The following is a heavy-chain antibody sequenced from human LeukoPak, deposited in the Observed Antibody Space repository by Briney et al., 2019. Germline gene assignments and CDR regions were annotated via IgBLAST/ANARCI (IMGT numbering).Heavy chain of an antibody. J-gene: IGHJ3*02. CDR2: IYSGGST. V-gene: IGHV3-53*01. CDR1: GFTVSSNY. Sequence: GGSLRLSCGASGFTVSSNYMSWVRQAPGKGLEWVSVIYSGGSTYYADSVKGRFTISRDNSKNTLYLQMNSLRAEDTAVYYCAAIVGAYDAFDIWGQGTMVTVSS. D-gene: IGHD1-26*01. CDR3: AAIVGAYDAFDI.